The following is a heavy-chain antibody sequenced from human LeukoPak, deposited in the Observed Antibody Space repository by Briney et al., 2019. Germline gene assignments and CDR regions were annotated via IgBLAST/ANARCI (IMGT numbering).Heavy chain of an antibody. CDR1: GFTFSRYW. CDR2: IKQDGSES. Sequence: GGSLRLSCAASGFTFSRYWMSWVRQAPGKGLEWVANIKQDGSESYHVDSVRGRFTISRDNAKNSLFLQMNSLRAEDTAAYYCATMGLEPLPYYFDYWGQGTLVTVSS. CDR3: ATMGLEPLPYYFDY. J-gene: IGHJ4*02. V-gene: IGHV3-7*01. D-gene: IGHD1-1*01.